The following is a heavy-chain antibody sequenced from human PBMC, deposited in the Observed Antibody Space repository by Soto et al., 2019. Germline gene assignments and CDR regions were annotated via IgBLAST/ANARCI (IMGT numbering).Heavy chain of an antibody. J-gene: IGHJ3*02. CDR1: GFTFGDYA. V-gene: IGHV3-49*03. D-gene: IGHD3-9*01. CDR2: IRSKAYGGTT. Sequence: PGGSLRLSCTASGFTFGDYAMSWFRQAPGKGLEWVGFIRSKAYGGTTEYAASVKGRFTISRDDSKSIAYLQMNSLKTEDTAVYYCTRGGYDILTGYYSPSAFDIWGQGTMVTVSS. CDR3: TRGGYDILTGYYSPSAFDI.